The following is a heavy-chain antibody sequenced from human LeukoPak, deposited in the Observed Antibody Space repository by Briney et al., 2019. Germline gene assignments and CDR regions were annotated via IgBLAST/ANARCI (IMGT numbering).Heavy chain of an antibody. CDR1: GFTFSSYG. Sequence: PGRSLRLSCAASGFTFSSYGVHWVRQAPGKGLEWVAVISYDGSNKYYADSVKGRFTISRDNSKNTLYLQMNSLRAEDTAVYYCAKDLRTVAGIFDYWGQGTLVTVSS. D-gene: IGHD6-19*01. CDR3: AKDLRTVAGIFDY. V-gene: IGHV3-30*18. CDR2: ISYDGSNK. J-gene: IGHJ4*02.